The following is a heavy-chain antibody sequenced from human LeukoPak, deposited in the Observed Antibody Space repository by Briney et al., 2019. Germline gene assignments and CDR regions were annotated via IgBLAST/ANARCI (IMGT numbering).Heavy chain of an antibody. Sequence: GGSLRLSCAASGFTFSNHWMSWVRQAPGKGLEWVADIKMDGSEKNQVDSVTISRDNAKNSLYLHMNGLRAEDTAVYYCARGPTYGSRCDYLDSWGQGILVTVSS. D-gene: IGHD3-10*01. CDR2: IKMDGSEK. J-gene: IGHJ4*02. V-gene: IGHV3-7*01. CDR3: ARGPTYGSRCDYLDS. CDR1: GFTFSNHW.